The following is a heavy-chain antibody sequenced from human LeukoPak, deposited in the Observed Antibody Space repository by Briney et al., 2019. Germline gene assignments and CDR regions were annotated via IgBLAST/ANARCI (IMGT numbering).Heavy chain of an antibody. V-gene: IGHV1-2*02. CDR1: GYTFIAYY. CDR3: AREHWFDS. J-gene: IGHJ5*01. CDR2: INPNRGDT. Sequence: ASVKVSCKASGYTFIAYYMHWVRQAPGQGLEWMGCINPNRGDTNYAQNFQGRVTMTRDTSISTAYMELNGLRSDDTAIYYCAREHWFDSWGQGTLVTVSS.